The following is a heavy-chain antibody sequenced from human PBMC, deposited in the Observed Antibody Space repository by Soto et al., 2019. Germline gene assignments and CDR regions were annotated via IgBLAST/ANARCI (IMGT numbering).Heavy chain of an antibody. D-gene: IGHD4-4*01. Sequence: QVQLQESGPGLVKPSETLSLTCSVSGASITTHYWSWIRQPPGQGLEWIGCIYDSGNTKYNPSLKCRVTISADTSKNQVSLKLTSVTTADTAVYYCARGSDYSKVGYWGQGTLVTVSS. J-gene: IGHJ4*02. CDR3: ARGSDYSKVGY. CDR1: GASITTHY. CDR2: IYDSGNT. V-gene: IGHV4-59*11.